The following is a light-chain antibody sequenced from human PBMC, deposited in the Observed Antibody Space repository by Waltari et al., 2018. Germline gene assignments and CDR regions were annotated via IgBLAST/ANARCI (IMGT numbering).Light chain of an antibody. J-gene: IGLJ2*01. Sequence: QSVLTQPPSASGTPGQRVTISCSGSYSNVGVNVVNWYHHLPGTAPKLLFYRNDRRPSGVPYRFSASKSVTSASLAISGLLPEYEADYYCESWDDSLNGRWVFGGGTKLTVL. CDR1: YSNVGVNV. CDR2: RND. CDR3: ESWDDSLNGRWV. V-gene: IGLV1-44*01.